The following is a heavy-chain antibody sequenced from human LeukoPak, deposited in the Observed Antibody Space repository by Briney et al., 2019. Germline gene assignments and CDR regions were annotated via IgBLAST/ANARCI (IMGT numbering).Heavy chain of an antibody. CDR1: GFTFSSYA. V-gene: IGHV3-30*04. CDR2: ISYDGRNK. D-gene: IGHD1-14*01. Sequence: GGSLRLSCAASGFTFSSYAIYWVRQAPGKGLEWVAVISYDGRNKYYTDSVKGRFPISRDNSKNTLYLQMNSLRAEDTAVYYCARNFNHFDHWGQGTLVTVSS. CDR3: ARNFNHFDH. J-gene: IGHJ4*02.